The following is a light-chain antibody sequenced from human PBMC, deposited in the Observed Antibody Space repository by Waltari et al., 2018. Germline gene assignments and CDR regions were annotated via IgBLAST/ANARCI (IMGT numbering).Light chain of an antibody. J-gene: IGKJ1*01. Sequence: DIQMTQSPSTLSASVGDRVTITCRASQSISSWLAWYQPKPGKAPKLLIYKASSLESGVTSRFSGSGAGTEFTLTISSLQPDDFATYYCQQYNSYSRTFGQGTKVEIK. V-gene: IGKV1-5*03. CDR1: QSISSW. CDR3: QQYNSYSRT. CDR2: KAS.